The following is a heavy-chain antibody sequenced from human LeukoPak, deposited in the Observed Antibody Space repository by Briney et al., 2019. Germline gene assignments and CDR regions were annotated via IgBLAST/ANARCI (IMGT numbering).Heavy chain of an antibody. V-gene: IGHV3-64D*06. CDR1: GFXFSSYV. D-gene: IGHD1-14*01. CDR3: ASSGTTTGGMDV. CDR2: ISSNGGST. J-gene: IGHJ6*02. Sequence: GGSLRLSCSASGFXFSSYVIHWVRQAPGKGLEYVSAISSNGGSTYHADSVKGRFTVSRDNSKNMLYLQMSSLRAEDTAVYYCASSGTTTGGMDVWGQGTTVTVSS.